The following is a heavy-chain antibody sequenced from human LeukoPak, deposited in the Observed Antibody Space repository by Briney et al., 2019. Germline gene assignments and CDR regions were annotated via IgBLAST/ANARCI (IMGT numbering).Heavy chain of an antibody. J-gene: IGHJ2*01. Sequence: GASVKVSCKPSGYTFTRYDINWVRQATGQELECLGWMNPNSGNTDYAQKFQGRLTFTRDTSISTAYMELSSLRSEDTAVYYCARGATAMVRRYFDLWGRGTLVTVSS. D-gene: IGHD5-18*01. V-gene: IGHV1-8*03. CDR1: GYTFTRYD. CDR3: ARGATAMVRRYFDL. CDR2: MNPNSGNT.